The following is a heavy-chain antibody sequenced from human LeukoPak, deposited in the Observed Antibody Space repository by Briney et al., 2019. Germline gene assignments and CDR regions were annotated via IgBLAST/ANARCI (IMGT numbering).Heavy chain of an antibody. CDR3: ARVSGSSAYLYDY. D-gene: IGHD3-22*01. CDR2: IYSGGST. Sequence: GGSLRLSCAASGFTVSSNYMSWVRQAPGKGLEWVSVIYSGGSTYYADSVKGRFTISRDNSKNTLYLQMNSLRAEDTAVYHCARVSGSSAYLYDYWGQGSLVTVSS. J-gene: IGHJ4*02. V-gene: IGHV3-53*01. CDR1: GFTVSSNY.